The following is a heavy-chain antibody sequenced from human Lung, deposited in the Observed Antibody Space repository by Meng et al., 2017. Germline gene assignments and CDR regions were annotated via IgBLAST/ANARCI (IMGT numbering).Heavy chain of an antibody. CDR3: ARGPTTMAHDFDY. Sequence: VRVQRWGAEVLMPSGTLSLSCCVSGGSFSDYYWSWISQPPGKGLEWIGEINHSGSTNYNPSLESRATISVDTSQNNLSLKLSSVTAADSAVYYCARGPTTMAHDFDYWGQGTLVTVSS. CDR1: GGSFSDYY. D-gene: IGHD4-11*01. V-gene: IGHV4-34*01. J-gene: IGHJ4*02. CDR2: INHSGST.